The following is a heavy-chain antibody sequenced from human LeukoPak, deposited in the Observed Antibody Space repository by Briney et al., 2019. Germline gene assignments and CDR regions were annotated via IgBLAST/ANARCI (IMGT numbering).Heavy chain of an antibody. CDR1: GYTFTSYA. J-gene: IGHJ4*02. CDR3: ARLKYCTNGVCYAGFDY. CDR2: INAGNGNT. V-gene: IGHV1-3*01. Sequence: GASVKVSCKASGYTFTSYAMHWVRQAPGQRLEWMGWINAGNGNTKYSQKFQGRVTITRDTSADTAYMELSSLRSEDTAVYYCARLKYCTNGVCYAGFDYWGQGTLVTVFS. D-gene: IGHD2-8*01.